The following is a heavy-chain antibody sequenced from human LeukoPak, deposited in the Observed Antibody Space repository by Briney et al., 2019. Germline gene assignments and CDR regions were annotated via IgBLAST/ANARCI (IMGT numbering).Heavy chain of an antibody. CDR1: GVSISSSHW. Sequence: SGTLSLTCAVSGVSISSSHWWSWVRQPPGKGLDWIGETYHSGSTNYNPSLKSRVTISLDKSKNQLSLKLSSVTAADTAVYYCATSITLAGWGAFDIWGQGTMVTVSS. CDR2: TYHSGST. V-gene: IGHV4-4*02. CDR3: ATSITLAGWGAFDI. J-gene: IGHJ3*02. D-gene: IGHD6-19*01.